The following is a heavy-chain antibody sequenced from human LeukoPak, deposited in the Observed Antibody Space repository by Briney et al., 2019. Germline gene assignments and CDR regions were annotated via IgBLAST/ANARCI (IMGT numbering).Heavy chain of an antibody. CDR3: AKVQETDYYYYGMDV. D-gene: IGHD5-24*01. CDR2: ISYDGSNK. J-gene: IGHJ6*02. Sequence: PGGSLRLSCAASGFTFSSYAMHWVRQAPGKGLEWVAVISYDGSNKYYADSVKGRFTISRDNSKNTLYLQMNSLRAEDTALYYCAKVQETDYYYYGMDVWGQGTTVTVSS. V-gene: IGHV3-30-3*01. CDR1: GFTFSSYA.